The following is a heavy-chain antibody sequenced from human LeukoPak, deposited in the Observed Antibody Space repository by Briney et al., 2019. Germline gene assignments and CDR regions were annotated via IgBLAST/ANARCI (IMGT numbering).Heavy chain of an antibody. Sequence: SETLSLTCAVSGGSITGGDYYWSWIRRHPGKGLEWIGYIHHRGLSYYNPSLESRISLSIDTSQNQVSLKLSSVTAADTAVYYCATKPNSLSYFDNWGQGTLATVSS. D-gene: IGHD1-14*01. CDR3: ATKPNSLSYFDN. J-gene: IGHJ4*02. V-gene: IGHV4-31*11. CDR1: GGSITGGDYY. CDR2: IHHRGLS.